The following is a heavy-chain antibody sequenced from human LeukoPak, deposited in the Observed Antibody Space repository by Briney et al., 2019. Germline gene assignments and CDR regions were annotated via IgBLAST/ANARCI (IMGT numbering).Heavy chain of an antibody. J-gene: IGHJ4*02. CDR2: INSDGSTT. D-gene: IGHD1-26*01. CDR1: GFTFSSSW. Sequence: PGGSLRLSCAASGFTFSSSWMHWVRQAPGKGLGWVSRINSDGSTTTYADSVKGRFTVSRDNAKNTLYLQMNSLRADDTAVYYCARAVGGSSDYWGQGTLVTVSS. V-gene: IGHV3-74*01. CDR3: ARAVGGSSDY.